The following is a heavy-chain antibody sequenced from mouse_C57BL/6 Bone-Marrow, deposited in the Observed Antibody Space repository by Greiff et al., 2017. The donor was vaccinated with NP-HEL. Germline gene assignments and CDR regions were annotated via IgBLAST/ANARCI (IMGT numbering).Heavy chain of an antibody. CDR3: ATWGFYEGYFFDY. D-gene: IGHD2-3*01. V-gene: IGHV1-52*01. Sequence: QVQLKQPGAELVRPGSSVKLSCKASGYTFTSYWMHWVKQRPIQGLEWIGNIDPSDSETHYNQKFKDKATLTVDKSSSTAYMQLSSLTSEDSAVYYCATWGFYEGYFFDYWGQGTTLTVSS. CDR1: GYTFTSYW. J-gene: IGHJ2*01. CDR2: IDPSDSET.